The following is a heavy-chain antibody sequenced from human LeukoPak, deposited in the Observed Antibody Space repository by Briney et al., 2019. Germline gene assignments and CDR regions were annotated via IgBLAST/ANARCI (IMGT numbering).Heavy chain of an antibody. CDR1: GFTFSGHA. V-gene: IGHV3-23*01. CDR3: AKGMVRGVIPDY. CDR2: ISGGGVST. D-gene: IGHD3-10*01. J-gene: IGHJ4*02. Sequence: PGGSLRLSCAASGFTFSGHAMSWVRQAPGKGLEWVSAISGGGVSTYYADSIKGRFTISRDDSKNTLYLQMNSLRAEDTAVYYCAKGMVRGVIPDYWGQGTLVTVSS.